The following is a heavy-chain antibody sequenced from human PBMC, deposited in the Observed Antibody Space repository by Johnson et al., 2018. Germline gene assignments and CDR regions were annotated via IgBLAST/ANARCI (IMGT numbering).Heavy chain of an antibody. CDR1: GGSISSYY. CDR2: IYYSGST. J-gene: IGHJ6*02. Sequence: QVQLQESGPGLVKPSETLSLTCTVSGGSISSYYWSWIRQPPGKGLEWIGYIYYSGSTNYNPSLKSRVTISVDTSKNQFSLKLSSVTAADTAVYYCARVGAIINYGYYGMDVWGQGTTVTVSS. V-gene: IGHV4-59*01. CDR3: ARVGAIINYGYYGMDV. D-gene: IGHD1-26*01.